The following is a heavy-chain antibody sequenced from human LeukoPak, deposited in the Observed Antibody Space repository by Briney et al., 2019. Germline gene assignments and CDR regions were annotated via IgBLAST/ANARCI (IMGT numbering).Heavy chain of an antibody. Sequence: SETLSLTCAVSGGSISSGNWWSWVRQPPGKGLEWIGEIYHSGSTYYNPSLKSRVTISVDTSKNQFSLKLSSVTAADTAVYYCAKDGEDYSFDYWGQGTLVTVSS. CDR3: AKDGEDYSFDY. CDR1: GGSISSGNW. CDR2: IYHSGST. D-gene: IGHD4-11*01. J-gene: IGHJ4*02. V-gene: IGHV4-4*02.